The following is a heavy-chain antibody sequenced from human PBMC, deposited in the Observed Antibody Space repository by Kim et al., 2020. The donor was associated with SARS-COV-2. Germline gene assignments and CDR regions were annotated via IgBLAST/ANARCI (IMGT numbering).Heavy chain of an antibody. J-gene: IGHJ4*02. V-gene: IGHV3-23*01. CDR1: GFTFSSYA. Sequence: RGSLRLSCAASGFTFSSYAMSWVRQAPGKGLEWVSAISGSGGSTYYADSVKGRFTISRDNSKNTLYLQMNSLRAEDTAVYYCAKGNPELLWFGELSTLPFDYWGQGTLVTVSS. D-gene: IGHD3-10*01. CDR3: AKGNPELLWFGELSTLPFDY. CDR2: ISGSGGST.